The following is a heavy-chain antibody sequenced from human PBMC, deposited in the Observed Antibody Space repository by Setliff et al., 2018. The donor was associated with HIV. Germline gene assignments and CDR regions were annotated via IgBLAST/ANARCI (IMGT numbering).Heavy chain of an antibody. V-gene: IGHV4-38-2*01. CDR2: IYHSGGT. D-gene: IGHD3-10*01. J-gene: IGHJ4*02. CDR1: GYSISSGYY. CDR3: ARLYGSGSYQVDY. Sequence: SETLSLTCAVSGYSISSGYYWGWIRQPPGKGLEWIGSIYHSGGTYYNPSLKSRVTISVDTSKNQFSLKLSSVTAADTAVYYCARLYGSGSYQVDYWGQGTLVTVSS.